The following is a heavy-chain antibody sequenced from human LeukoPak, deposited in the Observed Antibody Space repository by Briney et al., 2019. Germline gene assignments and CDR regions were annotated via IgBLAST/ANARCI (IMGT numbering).Heavy chain of an antibody. CDR1: GFSFSSYG. V-gene: IGHV3-33*01. CDR2: IWYDGSNK. Sequence: GGSLRLSCAASGFSFSSYGMHWVRQAPGKGLEWVAAIWYDGSNKYYVDSVKGRFTISRDNSKNTLYLQMNSLRAEDTAVYYCARFYWNDHFDYWGQGTLVTVSS. J-gene: IGHJ4*02. CDR3: ARFYWNDHFDY. D-gene: IGHD1-1*01.